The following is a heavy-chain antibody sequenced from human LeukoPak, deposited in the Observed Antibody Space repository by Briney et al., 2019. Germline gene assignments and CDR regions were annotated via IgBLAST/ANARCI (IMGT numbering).Heavy chain of an antibody. CDR3: EKDSPGWFDP. CDR2: ISYDGSNK. V-gene: IGHV3-30*18. J-gene: IGHJ5*02. CDR1: GSTFSGYG. Sequence: GRSLRLSCAASGSTFSGYGMHWVRQAPGEGREWVAVISYDGSNKYYADSVKAGFTISRDNSNNMLYLQINSLRAEDTAVYYCEKDSPGWFDPWGQGTLVTVSS.